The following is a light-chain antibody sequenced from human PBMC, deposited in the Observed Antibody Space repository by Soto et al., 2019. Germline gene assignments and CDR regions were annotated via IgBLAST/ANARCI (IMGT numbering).Light chain of an antibody. Sequence: QSVLTQPASVSGSPGQSITISCTGTSGDVGAYNYVSWYQQHPGKAPKLMIYAVSNWPSGVSNRFSGSKSGNTASLTISGLQAEDEADYYCSSYTRSSAPYVFGTGTKVT. CDR2: AVS. V-gene: IGLV2-14*01. CDR3: SSYTRSSAPYV. CDR1: SGDVGAYNY. J-gene: IGLJ1*01.